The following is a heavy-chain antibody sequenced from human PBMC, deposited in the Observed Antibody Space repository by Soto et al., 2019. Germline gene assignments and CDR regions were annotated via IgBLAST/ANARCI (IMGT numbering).Heavy chain of an antibody. D-gene: IGHD2-2*01. J-gene: IGHJ6*03. CDR1: GGSISSGGYY. Sequence: SETLSLTCTVSGGSISSGGYYWSWIRQHPGKGLERIGYIYYSGSTYYKPSLKSRVTISVDTSKNQFSLKLSSVTAADTAVYYCARVGVVPAANNYYYYYYMDVWGKGTTVTVS. V-gene: IGHV4-31*03. CDR3: ARVGVVPAANNYYYYYYMDV. CDR2: IYYSGST.